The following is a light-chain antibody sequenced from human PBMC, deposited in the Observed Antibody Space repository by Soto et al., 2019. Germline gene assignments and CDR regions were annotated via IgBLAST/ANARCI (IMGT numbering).Light chain of an antibody. J-gene: IGKJ1*01. Sequence: IVLTHSPCTLSLSPCERATLSCRAGQSVSSSYLAWYQQKPGQAPRLLIYGASSRATGIPDRFSGSGSGTEFTLTISSLQSEDFAVYYCQQSNNWPWTFGQGTKVDIK. CDR1: QSVSSSY. CDR2: GAS. V-gene: IGKV3D-20*02. CDR3: QQSNNWPWT.